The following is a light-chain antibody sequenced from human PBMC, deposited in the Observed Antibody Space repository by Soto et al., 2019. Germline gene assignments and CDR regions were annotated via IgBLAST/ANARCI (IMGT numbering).Light chain of an antibody. CDR3: YSYTSSSTYV. Sequence: QSALTQPASVSGSPGQSITITCTGTSSDVGAYNYVSWYQQHPAKVPKLMIYDVSNRPSGVSDRFSGSKSGNTASLTISGLQAEDEADYYCYSYTSSSTYVFGTGTKVTVL. CDR2: DVS. V-gene: IGLV2-14*01. J-gene: IGLJ1*01. CDR1: SSDVGAYNY.